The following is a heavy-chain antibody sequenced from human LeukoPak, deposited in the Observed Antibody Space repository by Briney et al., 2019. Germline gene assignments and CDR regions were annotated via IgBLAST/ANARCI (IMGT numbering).Heavy chain of an antibody. D-gene: IGHD2-15*01. V-gene: IGHV1-18*04. CDR2: ISAYNGNT. CDR1: GYTFTGYY. Sequence: ASVKVSCKASGYTFTGYYMHWVRQAPGQGPEWMGWISAYNGNTNYAQKLQGRVTMTTDTSTSTAYMELRSLRSDDTAVYYCARGIIGYYFDYWGQGTLVTVSS. CDR3: ARGIIGYYFDY. J-gene: IGHJ4*02.